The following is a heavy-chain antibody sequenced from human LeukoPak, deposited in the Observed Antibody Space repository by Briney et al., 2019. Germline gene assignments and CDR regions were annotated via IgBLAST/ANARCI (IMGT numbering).Heavy chain of an antibody. D-gene: IGHD4-17*01. CDR1: GYTFTSYY. CDR3: ARELQGTTLDF. CDR2: INPSGGST. V-gene: IGHV1-46*01. Sequence: AAVKVSCKASGYTFTSYYMHWVRQAPVQGLEWMGIINPSGGSTSYAQKFQGRVTITADKSTSTAYMELSSLRSDDTAVYYCARELQGTTLDFWGQGTLVTVSS. J-gene: IGHJ4*02.